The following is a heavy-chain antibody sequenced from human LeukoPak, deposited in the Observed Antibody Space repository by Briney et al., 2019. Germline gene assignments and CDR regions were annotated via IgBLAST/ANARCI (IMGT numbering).Heavy chain of an antibody. CDR2: INHSGST. Sequence: SETLSLTCAVYGGSFSGYYWSWIRQPPGKGLEWIGEINHSGSTNYNPSLKSRVTISVDTSKNQFSLKLSSVTAADTAVYYCAKSIAAASSPFDYWGQGTLVTVSS. V-gene: IGHV4-34*01. CDR3: AKSIAAASSPFDY. D-gene: IGHD6-13*01. CDR1: GGSFSGYY. J-gene: IGHJ4*02.